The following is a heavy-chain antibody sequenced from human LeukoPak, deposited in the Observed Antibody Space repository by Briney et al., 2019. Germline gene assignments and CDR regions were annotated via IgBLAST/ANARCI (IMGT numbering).Heavy chain of an antibody. CDR2: IYSGGST. J-gene: IGHJ4*02. V-gene: IGHV3-66*01. Sequence: PGGSLRLSCAASGFTVSSNYMSWVRQAPGKELEWVSVIYSGGSTYYADSVKGRFTISRDNSKNTLYLQMNSLRAEDTAVYYCARAHSGSYYELAYWGQGTLVTVSS. D-gene: IGHD1-26*01. CDR3: ARAHSGSYYELAY. CDR1: GFTVSSNY.